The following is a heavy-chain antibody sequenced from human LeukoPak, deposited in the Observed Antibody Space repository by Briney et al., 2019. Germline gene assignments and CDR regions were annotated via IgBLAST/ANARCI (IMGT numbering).Heavy chain of an antibody. Sequence: SSETLSLTCTVSGGSISSYYRSWIRQPPGKGLEWIGYIYYSGSTNYNPSLKSRVTISVDTSKNQFSLKLSSVTAADTAVYYCARGMITFGGVIVPPDYWGQGTLVTVSS. J-gene: IGHJ4*02. V-gene: IGHV4-59*01. CDR2: IYYSGST. D-gene: IGHD3-16*02. CDR3: ARGMITFGGVIVPPDY. CDR1: GGSISSYY.